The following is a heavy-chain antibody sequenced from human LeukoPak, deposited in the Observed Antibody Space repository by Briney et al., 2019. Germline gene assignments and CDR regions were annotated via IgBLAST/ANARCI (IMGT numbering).Heavy chain of an antibody. CDR3: ARRRVYSSGWYWDY. Sequence: ASVKVSCKASGYTFTSYDINWVRQATGQGLEWMGWMNPNSGNTGYAQKFQGRVTMTRNTSISTAYMELSSLRSGDTAVYYCARRRVYSSGWYWDYWGQGTLVTVSS. V-gene: IGHV1-8*01. J-gene: IGHJ4*02. D-gene: IGHD6-19*01. CDR2: MNPNSGNT. CDR1: GYTFTSYD.